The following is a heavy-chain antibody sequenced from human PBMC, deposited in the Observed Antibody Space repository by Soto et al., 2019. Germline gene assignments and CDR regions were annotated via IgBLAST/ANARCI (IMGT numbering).Heavy chain of an antibody. D-gene: IGHD6-6*01. CDR1: GFTFSSYW. V-gene: IGHV3-7*03. CDR3: ARDFADYSSSASASDY. CDR2: IKQDGSEK. J-gene: IGHJ4*02. Sequence: GGSLRLSCAASGFTFSSYWMSWVRQAPGKGLEWVANIKQDGSEKYYVDSVKGRFTISRDNAKNSLYLQMNSLRAEDTAVYYCARDFADYSSSASASDYWGQGTLVTVSS.